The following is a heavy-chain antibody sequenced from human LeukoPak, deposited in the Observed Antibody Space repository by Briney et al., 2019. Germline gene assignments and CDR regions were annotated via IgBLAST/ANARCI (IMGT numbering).Heavy chain of an antibody. Sequence: ASVKVSCKASGYTFISYGISWVRQAPGQGLEWMGWISTYNGNTDYAQNLQGRVTMTTDTSASTAYTEVRSLRSDDTAVYYCARNDISFYDYGWGSYLLDYWGQGTLVTVSS. D-gene: IGHD3-16*01. CDR2: ISTYNGNT. CDR3: ARNDISFYDYGWGSYLLDY. V-gene: IGHV1-18*01. CDR1: GYTFISYG. J-gene: IGHJ4*02.